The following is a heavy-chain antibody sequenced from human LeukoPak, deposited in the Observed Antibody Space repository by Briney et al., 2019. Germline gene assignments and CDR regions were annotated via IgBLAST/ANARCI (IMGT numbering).Heavy chain of an antibody. CDR2: ISASGGST. V-gene: IGHV3-23*01. CDR1: GFTFNDYA. J-gene: IGHJ4*02. Sequence: GGSLRLSCAASGFTFNDYAMTWVRQAPGKGLEWVSGISASGGSTFYADSVKGRFTVSRDNSQNTLYVQMNSLRAEDTAVYYCAKEGGMVTDYWGQGTLVTVSS. D-gene: IGHD2-21*02. CDR3: AKEGGMVTDY.